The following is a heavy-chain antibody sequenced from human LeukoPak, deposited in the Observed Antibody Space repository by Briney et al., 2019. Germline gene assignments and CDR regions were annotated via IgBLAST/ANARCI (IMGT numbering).Heavy chain of an antibody. D-gene: IGHD3-10*02. Sequence: SETLSLTCTVSGGSIRSYYWSWIRQPPGKGLEWIGYIDYSGSTNYNPSLKSRVTISVDTSENRFSLKLTSVTAADTAVYYCAKYVSTGWFDPWGQGTLVTVSS. CDR3: AKYVSTGWFDP. CDR1: GGSIRSYY. V-gene: IGHV4-59*08. CDR2: IDYSGST. J-gene: IGHJ5*02.